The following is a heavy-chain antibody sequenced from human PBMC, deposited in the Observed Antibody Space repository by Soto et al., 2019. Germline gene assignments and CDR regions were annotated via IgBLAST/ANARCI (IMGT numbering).Heavy chain of an antibody. V-gene: IGHV1-24*01. CDR2: FDPEDGET. CDR1: GYTLTELS. CDR3: ATGPPSVKWFDP. D-gene: IGHD3-10*01. Sequence: ASVKVSCKVSGYTLTELSMHWVRQAPGKGLEWMGGFDPEDGETIYAQKFQGRVTMTEDTSTDTAYMELSSLRSEDTAVYYCATGPPSVKWFDPWGQGTLVTVSS. J-gene: IGHJ5*02.